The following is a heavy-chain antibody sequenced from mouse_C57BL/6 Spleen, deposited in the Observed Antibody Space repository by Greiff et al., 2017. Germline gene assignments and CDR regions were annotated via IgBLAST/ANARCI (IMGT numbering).Heavy chain of an antibody. J-gene: IGHJ1*03. D-gene: IGHD3-2*02. V-gene: IGHV1-55*01. Sequence: QVQLQQPGAELVKPGASVKMSCKASGYTFTSYWITWVKQRPGQGLEWIGDIYPGSGSTNYNEKFKSKATLTVDTSSSTAYMQLSSLTSEDSAVSYCARSRGDSSGYDWYFDVWGTGTTVTVSS. CDR2: IYPGSGST. CDR1: GYTFTSYW. CDR3: ARSRGDSSGYDWYFDV.